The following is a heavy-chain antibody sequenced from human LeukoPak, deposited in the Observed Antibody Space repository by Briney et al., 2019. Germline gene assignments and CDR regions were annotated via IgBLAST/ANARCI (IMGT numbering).Heavy chain of an antibody. Sequence: GGSLRLSCAASGFTFSSYAMHWVRQAPGKGLGYVSAISSNGGSTYYANSVKGRFTISRDNSKNTLYLQMGSLRAEDMAVYYCARGGSSGSYLPLYYFDYWGQGTLVTVSS. V-gene: IGHV3-64*01. CDR2: ISSNGGST. CDR1: GFTFSSYA. CDR3: ARGGSSGSYLPLYYFDY. D-gene: IGHD1-26*01. J-gene: IGHJ4*02.